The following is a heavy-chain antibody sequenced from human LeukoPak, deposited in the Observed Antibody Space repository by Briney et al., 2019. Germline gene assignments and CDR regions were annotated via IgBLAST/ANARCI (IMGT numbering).Heavy chain of an antibody. CDR2: VSYSGST. CDR1: GGSISSTNYY. CDR3: ARVHSSSWYYYFDY. D-gene: IGHD6-13*01. J-gene: IGHJ4*02. V-gene: IGHV4-39*07. Sequence: PSETLSLTCTVSGGSISSTNYYWGWIRQPPGKGLEWIGSVSYSGSTYYSPSLKSRVTISLDTSKNQFSLKLSSVTAADTAVYYCARVHSSSWYYYFDYWGQGTLVTVSS.